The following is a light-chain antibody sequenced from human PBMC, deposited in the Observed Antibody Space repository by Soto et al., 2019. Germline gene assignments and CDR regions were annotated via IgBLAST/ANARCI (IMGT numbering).Light chain of an antibody. J-gene: IGLJ1*01. Sequence: QSVLTQPASVSWSPGQSIAISCTGTSSDVGGYNYVSWYQQHPGKAPKLMVYDVSNRPSGVSNRFSGSKSGNTASLTISGLQAEDEAGYYCSSYTSSSTYVFGTGTKVTVL. CDR1: SSDVGGYNY. CDR3: SSYTSSSTYV. CDR2: DVS. V-gene: IGLV2-14*01.